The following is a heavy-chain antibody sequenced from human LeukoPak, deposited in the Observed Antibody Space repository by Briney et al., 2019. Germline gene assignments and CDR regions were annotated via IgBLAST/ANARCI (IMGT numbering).Heavy chain of an antibody. CDR2: INHSGST. Sequence: PSETLSLTCAVYGGSFSGYYWSWIRQPPGKGLEWIGEINHSGSTNYNPSLKSRVTISVDTSKNQFSLKLSSVTAADTAVYYCARDLDDYYDSSGYWNNWFDPWGQGTLVTVSS. CDR1: GGSFSGYY. CDR3: ARDLDDYYDSSGYWNNWFDP. J-gene: IGHJ5*02. V-gene: IGHV4-34*01. D-gene: IGHD3-22*01.